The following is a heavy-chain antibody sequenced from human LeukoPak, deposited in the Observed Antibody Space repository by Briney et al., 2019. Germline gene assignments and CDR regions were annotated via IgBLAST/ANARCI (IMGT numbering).Heavy chain of an antibody. CDR1: GFTFDDYA. Sequence: PGGSLRLSCAASGFTFDDYAMHWVRQAPGKGLEWVSGISWNSGNIGYADSVKGRFTISRDNAKNSLYLQMNSLRAEDTALYYCAKSVIAEAGTGSRFDYWGQGTLVTVSS. J-gene: IGHJ4*02. CDR3: AKSVIAEAGTGSRFDY. V-gene: IGHV3-9*01. D-gene: IGHD6-19*01. CDR2: ISWNSGNI.